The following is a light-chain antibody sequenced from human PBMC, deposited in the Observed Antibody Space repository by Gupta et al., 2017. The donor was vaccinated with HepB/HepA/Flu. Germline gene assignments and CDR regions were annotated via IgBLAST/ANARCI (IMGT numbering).Light chain of an antibody. J-gene: IGKJ4*01. Sequence: IQMTQSPSSLSASVGDRVIITCRASQRRSKFLKWYQQKPGKAPRLLVYAASKLQSGVPSRFRGSGSGTDFSLTISRLQPEDFATYYCLQGDMTPDTFGGGTKVEIK. CDR2: AAS. CDR1: QRRSKF. CDR3: LQGDMTPDT. V-gene: IGKV1-39*01.